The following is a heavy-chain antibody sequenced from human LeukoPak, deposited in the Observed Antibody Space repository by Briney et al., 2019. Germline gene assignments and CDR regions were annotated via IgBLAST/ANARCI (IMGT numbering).Heavy chain of an antibody. CDR1: GDSFSSNSVA. CDR3: ARRLTQYDCFDP. V-gene: IGHV6-1*01. J-gene: IGHJ5*02. D-gene: IGHD2-2*01. CDR2: TYYRSTWYN. Sequence: SQTLSLTCAISGDSFSSNSVAWNWIRQSPSRGLEWLGRTYYRSTWYNDYAVSVRGRITVNPDTSKNQFSLHLNSVTPEDTAVYYCARRLTQYDCFDPWGQGILVTVSS.